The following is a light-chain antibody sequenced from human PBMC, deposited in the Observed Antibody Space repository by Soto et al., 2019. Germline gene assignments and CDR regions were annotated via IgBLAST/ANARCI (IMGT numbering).Light chain of an antibody. CDR1: SSNIGAGYD. J-gene: IGLJ2*01. V-gene: IGLV1-40*01. Sequence: QSVLTQPPSVSGAPGQTITIYCTGSSSNIGAGYDVHWYQQLPGRAPKLLIYGNNNRPSGVPDRFSGSKSGTSVSLAITGLRGEDEADYHCQSYDRSLTTAVFGGGTKLTVL. CDR3: QSYDRSLTTAV. CDR2: GNN.